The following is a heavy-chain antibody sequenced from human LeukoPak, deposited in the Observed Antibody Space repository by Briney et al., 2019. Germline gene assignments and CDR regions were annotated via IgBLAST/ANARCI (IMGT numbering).Heavy chain of an antibody. V-gene: IGHV5-51*01. D-gene: IGHD2-21*02. CDR1: GYSFTSYW. Sequence: GESLKISCKASGYSFTSYWIGWVRQMPGKGLEWMGIIYPGDSDTRYSPSFQGQVTISADKSISTAYLQWSSLKASDTAMYYCARHRVAYCGGDCYSPVDYWGQGTLVTVSS. CDR2: IYPGDSDT. J-gene: IGHJ4*02. CDR3: ARHRVAYCGGDCYSPVDY.